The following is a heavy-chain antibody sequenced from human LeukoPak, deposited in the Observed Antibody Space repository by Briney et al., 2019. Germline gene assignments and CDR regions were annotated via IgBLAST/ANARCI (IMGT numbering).Heavy chain of an antibody. V-gene: IGHV5-51*01. CDR3: ARARYCSGGSCYAEY. J-gene: IGHJ4*02. Sequence: GESLKISCKGSGYSFTTYWIGWVRQMPGKGLEWMGIIYPGDSDTRYSPSFQGQVTISADKSISTAYLQWSSLKASDTATYYCARARYCSGGSCYAEYWGRGTLVTVSS. CDR2: IYPGDSDT. D-gene: IGHD2-15*01. CDR1: GYSFTTYW.